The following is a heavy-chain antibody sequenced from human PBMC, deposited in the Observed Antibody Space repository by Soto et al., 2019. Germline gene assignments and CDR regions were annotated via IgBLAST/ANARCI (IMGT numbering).Heavy chain of an antibody. V-gene: IGHV3-21*04. CDR2: ISGSGSP. CDR1: GFTFISHT. J-gene: IGHJ4*02. CDR3: SREVQPVFRREYDY. Sequence: EVQLVESGGGLVKPGGSLRLSCAVSGFTFISHTLNWVRQAPGKGLEWVSSISGSGSPYYADSVKGRFTISRDNAQNSLYLQMSSLSAEDTAVHYCSREVQPVFRREYDYWGQGTLVTVSS.